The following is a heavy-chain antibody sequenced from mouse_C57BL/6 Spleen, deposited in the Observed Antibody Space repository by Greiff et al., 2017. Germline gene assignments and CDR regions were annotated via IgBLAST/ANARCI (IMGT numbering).Heavy chain of an antibody. CDR3: AREDDYDGGPFDY. J-gene: IGHJ2*01. D-gene: IGHD2-4*01. CDR2: ISDGGSYT. CDR1: GFTFSSYA. V-gene: IGHV5-4*01. Sequence: DVQLQESGGGLVKPGGSLKLSCAASGFTFSSYAMSWVRQTPEKRLEWVATISDGGSYTYYPDNVKGRFTISRDNAKNNLYLQMSHLKSEDTAMYYCAREDDYDGGPFDYWGQGTTLTVSS.